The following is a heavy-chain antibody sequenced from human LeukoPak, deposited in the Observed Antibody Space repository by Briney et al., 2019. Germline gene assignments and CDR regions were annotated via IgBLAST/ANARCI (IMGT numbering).Heavy chain of an antibody. D-gene: IGHD2-8*01. CDR1: GFTLSSYS. CDR3: ARVRPYCTNGVCYLDY. Sequence: GGSLRLSCAPSGFTLSSYSMNWVRQAPGKGLEWVSSISSSSSYIYYADSVKGRFTISRDNAKNSLYLQMNSLRAEDTAVYYCARVRPYCTNGVCYLDYWGQGTLVTVSS. V-gene: IGHV3-21*01. CDR2: ISSSSSYI. J-gene: IGHJ4*02.